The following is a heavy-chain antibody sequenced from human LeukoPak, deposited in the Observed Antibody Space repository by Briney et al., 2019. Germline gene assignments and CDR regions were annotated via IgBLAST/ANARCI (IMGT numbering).Heavy chain of an antibody. CDR3: ARAPVVSCRGAFCYPLDY. V-gene: IGHV3-48*03. CDR2: ISSSSSTI. Sequence: GGSLRLSCAASGFTFSNEMNWVRQAPGKGLEWVSYISSSSSTIYYADSVKGRFTISRDNAKNSLYLQMNSLRVDDTAVYFCARAPVVSCRGAFCYPLDYWGHGILITVSS. CDR1: GFTFSNE. J-gene: IGHJ4*01. D-gene: IGHD2-15*01.